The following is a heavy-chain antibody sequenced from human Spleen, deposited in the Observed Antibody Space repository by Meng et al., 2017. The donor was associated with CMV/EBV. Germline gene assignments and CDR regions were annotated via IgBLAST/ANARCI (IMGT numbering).Heavy chain of an antibody. V-gene: IGHV4-4*07. J-gene: IGHJ4*02. D-gene: IGHD1-26*01. Sequence: QGRLPHPGPGMWKPAKTLALASRASGGSIGSFSWSWTRQCVGKVLEWIGRIYTSGGTNYNPSLKSRVTMSVDTSKNQISLRLRSGTAADTAVYYCATGSGDFDHWGQGTLVTVSS. CDR3: ATGSGDFDH. CDR2: IYTSGGT. CDR1: GGSIGSFS.